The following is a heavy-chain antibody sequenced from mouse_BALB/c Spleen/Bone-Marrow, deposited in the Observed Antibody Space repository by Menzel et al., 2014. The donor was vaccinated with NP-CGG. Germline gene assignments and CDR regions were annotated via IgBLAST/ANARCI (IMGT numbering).Heavy chain of an antibody. V-gene: IGHV1-26*01. J-gene: IGHJ4*01. D-gene: IGHD2-1*01. CDR2: INPYNGGT. CDR1: GYSFTGYT. CDR3: ARSGLYYGNYLYAMDF. Sequence: VESGASVKISCKASGYSFTGYTMNWVKQSHGKNLEWIGLINPYNGGTSYNQKFKGRAALTVDKSSSTAYMELLSLTSEDSAVYYCARSGLYYGNYLYAMDFWGQGTSVTVSS.